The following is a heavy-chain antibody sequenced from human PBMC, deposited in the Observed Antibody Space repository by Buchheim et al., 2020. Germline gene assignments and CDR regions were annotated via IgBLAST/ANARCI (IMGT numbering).Heavy chain of an antibody. CDR3: AKGRNSSGWRSQES. J-gene: IGHJ5*02. CDR2: ISGSGGST. Sequence: EVQLLESGGGLVQPGGSLRLSCAASGFTFSISAMSWVRQAPGKGLEWVSTISGSGGSTYYADSVKGRFTISRDNSKNTLYLQMHSLRAEDTAVYYCAKGRNSSGWRSQESWGQGTL. D-gene: IGHD6-19*01. V-gene: IGHV3-23*01. CDR1: GFTFSISA.